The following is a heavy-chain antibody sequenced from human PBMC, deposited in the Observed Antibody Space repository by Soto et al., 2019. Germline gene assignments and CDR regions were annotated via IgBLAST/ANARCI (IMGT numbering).Heavy chain of an antibody. Sequence: EASVKVSCKASGGTFSSYTISWVRQAPGQGLEWMGRIIPILGIANYAQKFQGRVTITADKSTSTAYMELSSLRSEDTAVYYCASFDWEMATVIDYWGQGTLVTVSS. J-gene: IGHJ4*02. D-gene: IGHD3-9*01. V-gene: IGHV1-69*02. CDR3: ASFDWEMATVIDY. CDR2: IIPILGIA. CDR1: GGTFSSYT.